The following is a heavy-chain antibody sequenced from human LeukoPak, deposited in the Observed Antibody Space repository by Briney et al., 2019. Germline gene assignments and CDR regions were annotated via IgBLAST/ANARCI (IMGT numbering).Heavy chain of an antibody. D-gene: IGHD3-10*01. CDR1: GFTFSSYA. CDR3: AKTSMVRGVISSFDY. J-gene: IGHJ4*02. Sequence: GGSLRLSCAASGFTFSSYAMHWVRQAPGKGLEWVAVISYDGSNKYYADSVKGRFTISRDNSKNTLYLQMNSLRAEDTAVYYCAKTSMVRGVISSFDYWGQGTLVTVSS. V-gene: IGHV3-30-3*02. CDR2: ISYDGSNK.